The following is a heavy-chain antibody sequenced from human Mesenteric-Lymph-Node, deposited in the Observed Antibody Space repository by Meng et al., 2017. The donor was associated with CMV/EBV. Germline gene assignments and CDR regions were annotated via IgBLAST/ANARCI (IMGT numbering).Heavy chain of an antibody. V-gene: IGHV3-11*04. Sequence: LKISCAASGFIFRDQYMGWIRQAPGKGLEWVSYINSGGVSKYYTDSVQGRFSISRDNSKNTLYLQMNSLRAEDTAVYYCARGGIVVVPAAPPGYWGQGTLVTVSS. CDR3: ARGGIVVVPAAPPGY. D-gene: IGHD2-2*01. J-gene: IGHJ4*02. CDR2: INSGGVSK. CDR1: GFIFRDQY.